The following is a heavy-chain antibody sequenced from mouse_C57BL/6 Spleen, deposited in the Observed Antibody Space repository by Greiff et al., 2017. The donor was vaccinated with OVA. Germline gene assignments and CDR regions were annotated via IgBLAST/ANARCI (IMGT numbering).Heavy chain of an antibody. Sequence: EVKLMESGPGLVKPSQSLSLTCSVTGYSITSGYYWNWIRQFPGNKLEWMGYISYDGSNNYNPSLKNRISITRDTSKNQFFLKLNSVTTEDTATYYCAKSTDWYFDVWGTGTTVTVSS. CDR3: AKSTDWYFDV. CDR1: GYSITSGYY. CDR2: ISYDGSN. J-gene: IGHJ1*03. V-gene: IGHV3-6*01. D-gene: IGHD1-1*01.